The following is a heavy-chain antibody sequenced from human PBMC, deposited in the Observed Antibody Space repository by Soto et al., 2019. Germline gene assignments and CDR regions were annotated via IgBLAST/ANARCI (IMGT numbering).Heavy chain of an antibody. D-gene: IGHD3-9*01. V-gene: IGHV1-3*01. CDR1: GYTFTSYA. Sequence: ASVKVSCKASGYTFTSYAMHWVRQASGQRLEWMGWINAGNGNTKYSQKFQGRVTITRDTSASTAYMELSSLRSEDTAVYYCARELRYFDWLFSYWGQGTLVTVSS. J-gene: IGHJ4*02. CDR2: INAGNGNT. CDR3: ARELRYFDWLFSY.